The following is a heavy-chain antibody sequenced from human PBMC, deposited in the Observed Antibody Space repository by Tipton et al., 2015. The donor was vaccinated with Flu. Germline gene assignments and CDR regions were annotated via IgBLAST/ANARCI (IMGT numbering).Heavy chain of an antibody. CDR1: GDSVSSGAYY. Sequence: TLSLTCTVSGDSVSSGAYYWSWIRQPPGMGLEWIGYIYYSGSANYNPSLKSRVTISVDTSKKQFSLQLRSVTAADTAVYYCARDPSLGMPDYFDSWGRGTLVTASS. J-gene: IGHJ4*02. CDR3: ARDPSLGMPDYFDS. V-gene: IGHV4-61*08. CDR2: IYYSGSA. D-gene: IGHD2-2*01.